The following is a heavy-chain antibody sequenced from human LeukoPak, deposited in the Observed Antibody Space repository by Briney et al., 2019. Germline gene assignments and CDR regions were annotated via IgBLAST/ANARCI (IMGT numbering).Heavy chain of an antibody. D-gene: IGHD3-22*01. V-gene: IGHV3-7*01. Sequence: PGGSLRLSCAASGFTFSSYWMSWVRQAPGKGLEWVANIKQDGSEKYYVDSVKGRFTISRDNAKNSLYLQMNSLRAEDTAVYYCARDQGDYYDSSGYSIFDYWGQGTLVTVSS. CDR1: GFTFSSYW. J-gene: IGHJ4*02. CDR2: IKQDGSEK. CDR3: ARDQGDYYDSSGYSIFDY.